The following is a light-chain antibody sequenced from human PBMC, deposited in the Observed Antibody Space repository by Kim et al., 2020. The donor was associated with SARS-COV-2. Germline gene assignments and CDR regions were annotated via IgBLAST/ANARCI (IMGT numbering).Light chain of an antibody. Sequence: PGKTASVSCGGHSIGSKSVHWYQQKSGQAPVLVIYYDSDRPSGIPERFSGSNSGNTATLTISRVEAGDEADYYCQVWDSTTDHRVVFGGGTQLTVL. V-gene: IGLV3-21*04. CDR3: QVWDSTTDHRVV. J-gene: IGLJ2*01. CDR1: SIGSKS. CDR2: YDS.